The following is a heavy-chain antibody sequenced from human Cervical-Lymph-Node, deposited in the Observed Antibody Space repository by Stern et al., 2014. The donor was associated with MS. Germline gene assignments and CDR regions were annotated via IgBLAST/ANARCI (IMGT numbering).Heavy chain of an antibody. CDR1: GFSLSTSGVG. CDR2: IYWDDDK. D-gene: IGHD7-27*01. J-gene: IGHJ4*02. V-gene: IGHV2-5*02. CDR3: ARLGTGVAF. Sequence: QVTLRESGPTLVKPTQTLTLTCTFSGFSLSTSGVGVGWIRQPPGKALEWLALIYWDDDKTYRPSLKSRLTITQDPSKNQVVLKMTNMDPVDTGTYYCARLGTGVAFWGQGTLVTVSS.